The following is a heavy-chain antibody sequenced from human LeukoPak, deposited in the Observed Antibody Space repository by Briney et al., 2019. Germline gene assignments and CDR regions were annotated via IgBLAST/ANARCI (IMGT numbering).Heavy chain of an antibody. J-gene: IGHJ6*03. CDR1: GYTFTSYY. CDR2: INPSGGST. CDR3: AKVSGDDSYYYYMDV. D-gene: IGHD3-10*01. V-gene: IGHV1-46*01. Sequence: ASVKVSCKASGYTFTSYYMHWVRQAPGQGLEWMGIINPSGGSTSYAQKFQGRVTMTRDTSTSTVYMELSSPRSEDTAIYFCAKVSGDDSYYYYMDVWGKGTTVTVSS.